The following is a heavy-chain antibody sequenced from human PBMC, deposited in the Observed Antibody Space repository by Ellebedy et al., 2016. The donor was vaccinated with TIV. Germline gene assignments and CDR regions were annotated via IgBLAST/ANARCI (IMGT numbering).Heavy chain of an antibody. CDR2: MKQDGSEK. D-gene: IGHD3-22*01. CDR1: GYTFSRYW. CDR3: AKERYDSSGSLDY. V-gene: IGHV3-7*01. J-gene: IGHJ4*02. Sequence: GESLKISXAASGYTFSRYWMSWVRQAPGKGLEWVANMKQDGSEKYYVDSVKGRFTISRDNAKNSLYLQMNSLRAEDTAVYYCAKERYDSSGSLDYWGQGTLVTVSS.